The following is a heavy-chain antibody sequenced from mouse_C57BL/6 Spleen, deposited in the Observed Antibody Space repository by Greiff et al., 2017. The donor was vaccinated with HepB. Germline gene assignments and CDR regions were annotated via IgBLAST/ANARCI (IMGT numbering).Heavy chain of an antibody. V-gene: IGHV10-1*01. Sequence: EVKLQESGGGLVQPKGSLKLSCAASGFSFNTYAMNWVRQAPGKGLEWVARIRSKSNNYATYYADSVKDRFTISRDDSESMLYLQMNNLKTEDTAMYYCVSYYGSSPYYAMDYWGQGTSVTVSS. CDR1: GFSFNTYA. J-gene: IGHJ4*01. D-gene: IGHD1-1*01. CDR2: IRSKSNNYAT. CDR3: VSYYGSSPYYAMDY.